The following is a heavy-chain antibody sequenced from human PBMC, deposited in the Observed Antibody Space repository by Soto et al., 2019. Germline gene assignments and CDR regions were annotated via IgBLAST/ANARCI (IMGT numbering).Heavy chain of an antibody. Sequence: PGGSLRLSCSASGFSFNMYAVHWVRQTPGKGLQYVSAISSNGDSTYYADSVKGRFIISRDNSKNTLYLQMSSLRVKDTAVYYCVKKKAYSSESITYYSAWGRGTLVTVSS. V-gene: IGHV3-64D*06. CDR2: ISSNGDST. CDR3: VKKKAYSSESITYYSA. J-gene: IGHJ5*02. CDR1: GFSFNMYA. D-gene: IGHD3-10*01.